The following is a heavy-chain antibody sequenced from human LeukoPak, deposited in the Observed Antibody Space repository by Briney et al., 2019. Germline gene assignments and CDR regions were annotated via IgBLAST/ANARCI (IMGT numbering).Heavy chain of an antibody. CDR1: GGSISSSSYY. D-gene: IGHD2/OR15-2a*01. CDR2: IYYSGST. Sequence: SETLSLTCTVSGGSISSSSYYWGWIRQPPGKRLESIGTIYYSGSTYYNPSLKSRVTISVGTSKNQFSLKLSSVTAADTAVYYCARANRDLGYYYYMDVWGKGTTVTISS. J-gene: IGHJ6*03. CDR3: ARANRDLGYYYYMDV. V-gene: IGHV4-39*07.